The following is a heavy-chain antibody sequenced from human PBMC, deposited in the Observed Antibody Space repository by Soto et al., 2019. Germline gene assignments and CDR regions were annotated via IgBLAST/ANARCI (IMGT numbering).Heavy chain of an antibody. V-gene: IGHV2-26*01. D-gene: IGHD6-13*01. J-gene: IGHJ3*02. Sequence: QVTLKESGPVLLKPTETLTLTGTVSGFSLSNARMGVSWIRQPPGKALEWLAHIFSNDEKSYRTSLTSRLTISKDTSKSQVFLTMTNMDPVDTATYSCARIWDSSSLGKDAFDIWGQGTMVTFSS. CDR3: ARIWDSSSLGKDAFDI. CDR1: GFSLSNARMG. CDR2: IFSNDEK.